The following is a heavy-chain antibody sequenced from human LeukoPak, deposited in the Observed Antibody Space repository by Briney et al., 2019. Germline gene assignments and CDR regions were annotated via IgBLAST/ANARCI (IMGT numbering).Heavy chain of an antibody. J-gene: IGHJ4*02. CDR3: ARDQNDSSGYSGGLDY. CDR1: GFTFSSYA. Sequence: GGSLRLSCAASGFTFSSYAMSWVRQAPGKGLEWVSSISSRSTYIYYADSVKGRFTISRDNAKNSLYLQMNSLGAEDTAVYYCARDQNDSSGYSGGLDYWGQGTLVTVSS. D-gene: IGHD3-22*01. V-gene: IGHV3-21*01. CDR2: ISSRSTYI.